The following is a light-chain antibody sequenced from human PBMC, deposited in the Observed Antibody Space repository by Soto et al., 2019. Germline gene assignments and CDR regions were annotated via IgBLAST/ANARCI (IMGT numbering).Light chain of an antibody. CDR3: SSYTNINTRAGV. CDR1: SGDIGSYNR. V-gene: IGLV2-14*01. J-gene: IGLJ1*01. Sequence: QSVLTQPASVSGSPGQSITISCTGTSGDIGSYNRVSWYQQHPGKAPKLIMYEVTDRPSGVSNRFSGSKSGNTASLTISGLQAEDAAEYHCSSYTNINTRAGVFGTGTKVTVL. CDR2: EVT.